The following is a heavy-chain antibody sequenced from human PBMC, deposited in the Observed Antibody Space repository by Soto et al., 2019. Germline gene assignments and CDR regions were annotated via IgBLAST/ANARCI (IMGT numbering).Heavy chain of an antibody. Sequence: GASVKVSCKASGYTFTSYAMHWVRQAPGQRLEWMGWINAGNGNTKYSQKFQGRVTITRDTSASTAYMELSSLRSEDTAVYYCARTKYYYDSSGYYPIPADYWGQGTLVTVS. V-gene: IGHV1-3*01. CDR3: ARTKYYYDSSGYYPIPADY. J-gene: IGHJ4*02. D-gene: IGHD3-22*01. CDR2: INAGNGNT. CDR1: GYTFTSYA.